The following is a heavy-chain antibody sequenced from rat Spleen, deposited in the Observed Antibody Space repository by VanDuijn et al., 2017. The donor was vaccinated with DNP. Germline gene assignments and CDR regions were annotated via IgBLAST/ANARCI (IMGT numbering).Heavy chain of an antibody. Sequence: EVQLVETGGGLVQPGRSLKLSCVASGFTFSTYWMFWIRQAPGKGLEWVATIVYDGSRTYYRDSVKGRFTISRDNANHTLYLQMDSLRSEDTATYYCTTTNNWFAYWGRGVMVTVSS. CDR1: GFTFSTYW. CDR2: IVYDGSRT. J-gene: IGHJ2*01. D-gene: IGHD1-10*01. CDR3: TTTNNWFAY. V-gene: IGHV5-58*01.